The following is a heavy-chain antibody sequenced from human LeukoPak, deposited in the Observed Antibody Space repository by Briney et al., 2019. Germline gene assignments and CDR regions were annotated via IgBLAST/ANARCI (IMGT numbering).Heavy chain of an antibody. CDR1: GFIFRSFD. J-gene: IGHJ4*02. V-gene: IGHV3-23*01. CDR3: AKGGWFDN. D-gene: IGHD2-15*01. Sequence: GGSLRLSCAASGFIFRSFDMNWVRQAPGKGLEWVSIITISGDSTYYADSVKGRFTISRDNSKNMLYLQMNSLRAEDTAVYYCAKGGWFDNWGQGTLVTVSS. CDR2: ITISGDST.